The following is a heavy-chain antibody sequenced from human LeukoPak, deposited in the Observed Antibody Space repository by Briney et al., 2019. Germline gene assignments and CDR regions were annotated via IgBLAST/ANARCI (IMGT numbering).Heavy chain of an antibody. CDR3: AHSQRYVDWLSHDAFDI. J-gene: IGHJ3*02. Sequence: SGPTMVNPTQTLTLTCTFAGFSLSTSGVGVGWIRQPPGKALEWLALIYWDDDKRYSPSLKSRLTITKDTSKNQVVLTMTNIDPVHTATYYCAHSQRYVDWLSHDAFDIWGQGTMVTVSS. D-gene: IGHD3-9*01. V-gene: IGHV2-5*02. CDR1: GFSLSTSGVG. CDR2: IYWDDDK.